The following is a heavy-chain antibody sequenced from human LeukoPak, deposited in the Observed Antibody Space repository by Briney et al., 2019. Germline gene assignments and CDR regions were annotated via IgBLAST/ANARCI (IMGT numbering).Heavy chain of an antibody. CDR2: INTGGGAT. CDR3: ARYSGSYYSLNYYYGMDV. V-gene: IGHV3-23*01. D-gene: IGHD1-26*01. Sequence: GGSLRLSCAASGFIFDSYAMNWVRQAPGKGLEWVSGINTGGGATYYADSVKGRLTISRDNAKNSLYLQMNSLRAEDTAVYYCARYSGSYYSLNYYYGMDVWGQGTTVTVSS. CDR1: GFIFDSYA. J-gene: IGHJ6*02.